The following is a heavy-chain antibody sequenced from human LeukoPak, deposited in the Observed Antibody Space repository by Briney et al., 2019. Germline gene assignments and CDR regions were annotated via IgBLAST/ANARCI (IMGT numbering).Heavy chain of an antibody. CDR2: IKEDGSDK. V-gene: IGHV3-7*01. Sequence: GGSLRLSCAASGFTFSRYWMSWVRQAPGKGLEWVANIKEDGSDKYYVDSVKGRFTISRDNARNSLYLQMNSLRAEDTAMYYCAVHYWASIGDSLFDPWGQGTLVTVSS. D-gene: IGHD3-22*01. CDR3: AVHYWASIGDSLFDP. J-gene: IGHJ5*02. CDR1: GFTFSRYW.